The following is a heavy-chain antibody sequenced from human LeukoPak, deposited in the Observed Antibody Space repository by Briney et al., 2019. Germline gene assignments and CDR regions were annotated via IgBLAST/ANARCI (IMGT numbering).Heavy chain of an antibody. Sequence: PGGSLRLSCAASGFTFSSHWMNWVRQAPGKVLEWVANTKQDGSGKYYVDSVKGQFTISRDNAKKSLYLQMNSLRAEATAVYYCARDSDHIDGANFDYWGQGTLVTVSS. CDR1: GFTFSSHW. CDR3: ARDSDHIDGANFDY. V-gene: IGHV3-7*01. J-gene: IGHJ4*02. CDR2: TKQDGSGK. D-gene: IGHD1-14*01.